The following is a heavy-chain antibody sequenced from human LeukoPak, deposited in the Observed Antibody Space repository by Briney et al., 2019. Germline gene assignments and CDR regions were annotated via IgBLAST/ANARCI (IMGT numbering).Heavy chain of an antibody. Sequence: GGSLRLSCVVSGFTFRSFVTSWVRQAPGKGLEWVSAISGSGDSTYYADSVKGRFTISRDNSKNTLYLHMSSLRAEDTAVYFCAKGGLAYYYYMDVWGKGTTVTVSS. D-gene: IGHD3-16*01. J-gene: IGHJ6*03. V-gene: IGHV3-23*01. CDR2: ISGSGDST. CDR3: AKGGLAYYYYMDV. CDR1: GFTFRSFV.